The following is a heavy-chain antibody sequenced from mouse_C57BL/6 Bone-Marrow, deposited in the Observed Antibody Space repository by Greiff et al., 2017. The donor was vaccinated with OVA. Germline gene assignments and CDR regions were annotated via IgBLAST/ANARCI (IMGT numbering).Heavy chain of an antibody. J-gene: IGHJ3*01. CDR3: ARDHYDYGAWFAY. CDR1: GFTITDYY. CDR2: IDPEDGET. Sequence: VQLKESGAELVKPGASVKLSCTASGFTITDYYMHWVKQRTEQGLEWIGRIDPEDGETKYAQNFQGKATITAATSSNTAYLELSSLTSEDTAVYYCARDHYDYGAWFAYWGQGTLVTVAA. V-gene: IGHV14-2*01. D-gene: IGHD2-4*01.